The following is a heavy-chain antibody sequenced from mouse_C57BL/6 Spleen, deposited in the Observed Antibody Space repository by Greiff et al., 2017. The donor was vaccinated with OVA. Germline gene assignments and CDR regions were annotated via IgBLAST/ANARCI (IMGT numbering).Heavy chain of an antibody. CDR3: ARGLLWGFAY. D-gene: IGHD2-1*01. V-gene: IGHV1-26*01. CDR1: GYTFTDYY. J-gene: IGHJ3*01. CDR2: INPNNGGT. Sequence: EVQLQQSGPELVKPGASVKISCKASGYTFTDYYMNWVKQSHGKSLEWIGDINPNNGGTSYNQKFKGKATLTVDKSSSTAYMELRSLTSEDSAVYYCARGLLWGFAYWGQGTLVTVSA.